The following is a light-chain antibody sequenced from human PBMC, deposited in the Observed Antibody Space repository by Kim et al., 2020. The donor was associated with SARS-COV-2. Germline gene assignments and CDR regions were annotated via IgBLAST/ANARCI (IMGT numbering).Light chain of an antibody. J-gene: IGLJ2*01. Sequence: SSELTQDPAVSVALGQTVRITCQGDTLRFSYATWYQHKPGQAPVLVIYGENDRPSGIPDRFSGSSSGNTASLTITGAQAEDEADYYCNSRDSSAYRVLFGGGTQLTVL. V-gene: IGLV3-19*01. CDR1: TLRFSY. CDR2: GEN. CDR3: NSRDSSAYRVL.